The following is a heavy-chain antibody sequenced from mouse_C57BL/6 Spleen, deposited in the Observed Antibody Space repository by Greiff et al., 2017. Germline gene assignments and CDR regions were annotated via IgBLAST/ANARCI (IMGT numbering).Heavy chain of an antibody. D-gene: IGHD6-2*01. CDR3: ARYSWSHFDY. CDR2: IDPSDSET. CDR1: GYTFTSYW. V-gene: IGHV1-52*01. Sequence: QVQLQQPGAELVRPGSSVKLSCKASGYTFTSYWMHWVKQRPIQGLEWIGNIDPSDSETHYNQKFKDKATLTVDKSSSTAYMQLSRLTSEDSAVYNCARYSWSHFDYWGQGTTLTGSS. J-gene: IGHJ2*01.